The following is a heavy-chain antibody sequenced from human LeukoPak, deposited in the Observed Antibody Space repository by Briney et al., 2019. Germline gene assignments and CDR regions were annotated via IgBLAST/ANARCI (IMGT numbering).Heavy chain of an antibody. CDR2: IHTSGST. CDR1: GDSISRGNYD. CDR3: ARDRAGDSFDI. Sequence: SQTLSLTCTVSGDSISRGNYDWTWIRQPAGKRLEWIGRIHTSGSTNYNPSLKSQVTISMDTSKNQFSLNLNSVTAADTAVYYCARDRAGDSFDIWGQGTMVTVSS. J-gene: IGHJ3*02. D-gene: IGHD7-27*01. V-gene: IGHV4-61*02.